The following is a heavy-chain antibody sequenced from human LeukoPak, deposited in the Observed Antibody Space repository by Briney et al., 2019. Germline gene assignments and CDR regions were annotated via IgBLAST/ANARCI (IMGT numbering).Heavy chain of an antibody. CDR2: ISGSGDNT. CDR1: GFTLKNYA. J-gene: IGHJ4*02. CDR3: ARDSTYYYDSGSSGPHYFDN. D-gene: IGHD3-10*01. V-gene: IGHV3-23*01. Sequence: GGSLRLSCAASGFTLKNYAMTWVRQAPGKRLEWVSGISGSGDNTYYADSVSGKGRFTTSTANSKNTFYLQLNSLRAEDTAVYYCARDSTYYYDSGSSGPHYFDNWGQGTLVTVSS.